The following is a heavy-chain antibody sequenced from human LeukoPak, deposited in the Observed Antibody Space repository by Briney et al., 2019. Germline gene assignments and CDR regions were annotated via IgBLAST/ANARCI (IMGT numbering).Heavy chain of an antibody. D-gene: IGHD3-10*01. CDR1: GGTFSSYA. V-gene: IGHV1-69*05. J-gene: IGHJ3*02. CDR2: IIPIFGTA. Sequence: GASVKVSCKASGGTFSSYAISWVRQAPGQGLEWMGRIIPIFGTANYAQKFQGRVTNTTDESTSTAYMELSSLRSEDTAVYYCARVVGWFGELLGAFDIWGQGTMVTVSS. CDR3: ARVVGWFGELLGAFDI.